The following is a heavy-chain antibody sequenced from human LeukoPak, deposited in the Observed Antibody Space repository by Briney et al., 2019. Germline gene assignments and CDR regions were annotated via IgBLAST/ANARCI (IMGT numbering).Heavy chain of an antibody. CDR2: IYTSGST. Sequence: SETLSLTCTVSGGSISSGNYYWSWLRQPAGTGLEWIGHIYTSGSTNYTPSLKTRVTISIDTSKSQFSLQLSSVTAADTAVYYCARGGYNSYYYYYYMDVWGKGTTVTVSS. D-gene: IGHD5-24*01. V-gene: IGHV4-61*09. J-gene: IGHJ6*03. CDR3: ARGGYNSYYYYYYMDV. CDR1: GGSISSGNYY.